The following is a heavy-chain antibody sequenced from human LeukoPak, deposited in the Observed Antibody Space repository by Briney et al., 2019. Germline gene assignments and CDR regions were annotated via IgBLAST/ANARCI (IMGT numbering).Heavy chain of an antibody. Sequence: ASVKVSCKASGHTFSDYYMYWLRQAPGEGLEWMGRINPKSGDTNYAQNFQGRVTMTRDTSMNTAYMELSRLRSDDTAVYFCARGYCSGGSCYLVENWFDFWGQGTLVTVSS. J-gene: IGHJ5*01. CDR1: GHTFSDYY. CDR3: ARGYCSGGSCYLVENWFDF. D-gene: IGHD2-15*01. V-gene: IGHV1-2*06. CDR2: INPKSGDT.